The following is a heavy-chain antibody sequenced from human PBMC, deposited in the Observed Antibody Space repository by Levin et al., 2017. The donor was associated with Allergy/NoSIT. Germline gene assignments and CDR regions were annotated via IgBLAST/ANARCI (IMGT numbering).Heavy chain of an antibody. CDR1: GFTFSNAW. J-gene: IGHJ6*03. V-gene: IGHV3-15*01. CDR3: TTTPHGDSGDVGWDYYYYMDV. Sequence: GGSLRLSCAASGFTFSNAWMSWVRQAPGKGLEWVGRIKSKTDGGTTDYAAPVKGRFTISRDDSKNTLYLQMNSLKTEDTAVYYCTTTPHGDSGDVGWDYYYYMDVWGKGTTVTVSS. D-gene: IGHD5-12*01. CDR2: IKSKTDGGTT.